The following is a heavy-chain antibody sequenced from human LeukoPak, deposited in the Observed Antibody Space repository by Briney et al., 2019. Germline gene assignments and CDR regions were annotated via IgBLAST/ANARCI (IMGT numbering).Heavy chain of an antibody. CDR1: GFTFINSW. D-gene: IGHD2-15*01. CDR2: INQNGGEK. V-gene: IGHV3-7*05. CDR3: ARGIGWFEH. Sequence: GGSLRLSCAASGFTFINSWMTWVRQAPGKGLEWVANINQNGGEKEYVDSVEGRFTVSRDSTKNSLFLQMNSLRAEDTAVYYCARGIGWFEHWGQGTLVTVSS. J-gene: IGHJ5*02.